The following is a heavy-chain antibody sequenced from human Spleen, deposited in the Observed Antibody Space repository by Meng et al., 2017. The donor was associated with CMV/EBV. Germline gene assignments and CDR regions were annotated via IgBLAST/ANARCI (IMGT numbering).Heavy chain of an antibody. D-gene: IGHD1-26*01. CDR2: LYSGGTT. CDR1: GFTVSKIY. Sequence: GGSLRLSCAASGFTVSKIYMSWVRQAPGKGLEWVSILYSGGTTDYAESVKGRFSISRDNSKNTVYLQMNSLRPEDTAMYYCARLTTVRVGAGATTAIDCWGQGTLVTVSS. CDR3: ARLTTVRVGAGATTAIDC. V-gene: IGHV3-53*01. J-gene: IGHJ4*02.